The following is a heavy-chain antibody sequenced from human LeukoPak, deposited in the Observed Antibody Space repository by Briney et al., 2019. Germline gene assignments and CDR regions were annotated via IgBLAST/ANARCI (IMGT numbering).Heavy chain of an antibody. CDR1: GFTFSSYG. V-gene: IGHV3-30*02. CDR2: IRYDGSNK. J-gene: IGHJ4*02. Sequence: PGESLRLSCAASGFTFSSYGMHWVRQAPGKGLEWVAFIRYDGSNKYYADSVKGRFTISRDNSKNTLYLQMNSLRAEDTAVYYCAKVWAVAGHFDYWGQGTLVTVSS. D-gene: IGHD6-19*01. CDR3: AKVWAVAGHFDY.